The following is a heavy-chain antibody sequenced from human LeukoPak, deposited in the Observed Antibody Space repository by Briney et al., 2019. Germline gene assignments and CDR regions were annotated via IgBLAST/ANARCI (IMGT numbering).Heavy chain of an antibody. Sequence: ASVKVSCKASGNTFTGDYMHWVRQAPGQGLEWMGWINPNSGGTNYAQKFQGRVTMTRDTSISTAYMELSRLRSDDTAVYYCARDLLSVWGSYRLDYWGQGTLVTVSS. CDR3: ARDLLSVWGSYRLDY. CDR1: GNTFTGDY. J-gene: IGHJ4*02. CDR2: INPNSGGT. D-gene: IGHD3-16*02. V-gene: IGHV1-2*02.